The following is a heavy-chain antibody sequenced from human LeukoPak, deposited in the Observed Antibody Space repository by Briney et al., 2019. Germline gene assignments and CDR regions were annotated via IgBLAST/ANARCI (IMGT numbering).Heavy chain of an antibody. CDR3: EKDCGTPREGEGGNY. V-gene: IGHV1-18*01. Sequence: ASVKVSCKASGYTFSSSGIYWVRQVPGQGLEWMGWISTYNTNTHYAPKFQGRLTLTTDTSTSTAYMELRSLTSDAPALFYLEKDCGTPREGEGGNYWGQGTLVTVSS. D-gene: IGHD3-16*01. J-gene: IGHJ4*02. CDR2: ISTYNTNT. CDR1: GYTFSSSG.